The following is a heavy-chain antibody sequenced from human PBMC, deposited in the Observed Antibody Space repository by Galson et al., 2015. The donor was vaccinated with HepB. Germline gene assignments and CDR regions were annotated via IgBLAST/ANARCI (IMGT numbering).Heavy chain of an antibody. Sequence: SETLSLTCTVSGGSIDVSSYYWGWIRQPPGKALEWIGSVYKNGNTSYKPSLEGRITISVDPSKNQFSLKLASVTVADTAVYYCSRQGIALNIGEPWGQGRLVTVSS. V-gene: IGHV4-39*01. D-gene: IGHD6-13*01. J-gene: IGHJ5*02. CDR2: VYKNGNT. CDR1: GGSIDVSSYY. CDR3: SRQGIALNIGEP.